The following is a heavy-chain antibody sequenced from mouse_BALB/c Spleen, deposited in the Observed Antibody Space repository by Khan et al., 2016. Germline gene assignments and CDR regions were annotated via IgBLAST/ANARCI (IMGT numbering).Heavy chain of an antibody. Sequence: QVQLQQSGPGLVAPSQSLSITCTVSGFSLTGYGVNWVRQPPGKGLEWLGMIWGDGSTDYNSALKSRLSISKDNSKSQVFFKMNSLQTDDTARYSCARAPIYDGYGYFDYWGQGTTLTVSS. J-gene: IGHJ2*01. CDR3: ARAPIYDGYGYFDY. CDR2: IWGDGST. D-gene: IGHD2-3*01. CDR1: GFSLTGYG. V-gene: IGHV2-6-7*01.